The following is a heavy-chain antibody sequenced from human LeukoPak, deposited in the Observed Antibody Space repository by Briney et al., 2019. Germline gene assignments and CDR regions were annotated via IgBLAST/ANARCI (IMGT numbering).Heavy chain of an antibody. CDR3: VTASPHMSTSGPGVY. J-gene: IGHJ4*02. CDR1: GFTVSRNY. CDR2: IYSGGST. Sequence: GGSLRLSCAVSGFTVSRNYMSWVRQAPGKGLEWVSVIYSGGSTDYADSVKGRFTISRDNSKSTVYLQMNSLRADDTAFYYCVTASPHMSTSGPGVYWGQGTLVTVSS. D-gene: IGHD5/OR15-5a*01. V-gene: IGHV3-53*01.